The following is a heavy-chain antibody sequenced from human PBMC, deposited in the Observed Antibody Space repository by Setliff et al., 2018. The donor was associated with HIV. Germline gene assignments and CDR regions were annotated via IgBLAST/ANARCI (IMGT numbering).Heavy chain of an antibody. J-gene: IGHJ6*02. CDR3: ARSLSGDYYYGMDV. CDR1: GGSISSYY. V-gene: IGHV4-59*01. D-gene: IGHD3-10*01. Sequence: SETLSLTCTVSGGSISSYYWSWIRQPPGKGLEWIGFSYHSGSTKYNPSLKSRVTISVDTSRNQFSLKLSSVTAADTAVYYCARSLSGDYYYGMDVWGQGTTVTV. CDR2: SYHSGST.